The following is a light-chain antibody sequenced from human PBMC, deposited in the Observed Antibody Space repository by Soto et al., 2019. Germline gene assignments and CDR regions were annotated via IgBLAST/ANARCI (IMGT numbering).Light chain of an antibody. CDR1: QGISSY. CDR3: QQLNSYPWT. CDR2: AAS. V-gene: IGKV1-9*01. J-gene: IGKJ1*01. Sequence: DIQLTQSPSFLSASVGDRVTITCRASQGISSYLAWYQQKPGKAPKLLIYAASTLQSGVTSRFSGSGSGTEFTLTISSLQPEDFAIYYCQQLNSYPWTFGQGTKVEI.